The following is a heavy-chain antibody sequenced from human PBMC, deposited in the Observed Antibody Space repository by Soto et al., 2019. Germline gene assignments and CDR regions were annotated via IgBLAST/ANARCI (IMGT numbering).Heavy chain of an antibody. CDR3: ARDYPGGSYYDY. CDR1: GFTFSSYW. J-gene: IGHJ4*02. CDR2: INQDGSEK. V-gene: IGHV3-7*03. D-gene: IGHD1-26*01. Sequence: GGSLRLSCAASGFTFSSYWMSWVRQAPGKGLEWVARINQDGSEKYYVDSVKGRFTISRDNAKNSLYLQMNSLRAEDTAVYYCARDYPGGSYYDYWGPGTLVTVSS.